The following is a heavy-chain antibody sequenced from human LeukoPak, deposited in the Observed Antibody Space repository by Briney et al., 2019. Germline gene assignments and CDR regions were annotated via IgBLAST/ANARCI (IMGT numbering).Heavy chain of an antibody. Sequence: SETLSLTCTVSGGSVSSGSYYWSRIRQPPGKGLEWIGYIYYSGSTNYNPSLKSRVTISVDTSKNQFSLKLSSVTAADTAVYYCARDLGYYDILTGYYYGMDVWGQGTTVTVSS. CDR1: GGSVSSGSYY. CDR3: ARDLGYYDILTGYYYGMDV. J-gene: IGHJ6*02. CDR2: IYYSGST. D-gene: IGHD3-9*01. V-gene: IGHV4-61*01.